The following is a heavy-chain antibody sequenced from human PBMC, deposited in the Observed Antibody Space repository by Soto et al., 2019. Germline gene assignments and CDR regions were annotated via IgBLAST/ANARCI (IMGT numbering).Heavy chain of an antibody. CDR3: VRDGTKNLRDWFDP. Sequence: SETLSLTCNVSCASLSGYYWSWIRQPPGKGLEWIGRIYATGSSDYNPSLKSQITISVDMSKKQFSLTLRSVTAADTAMYYCVRDGTKNLRDWFDPWGQGILVTVSS. CDR1: CASLSGYY. J-gene: IGHJ5*02. CDR2: IYATGSS. D-gene: IGHD1-1*01. V-gene: IGHV4-4*07.